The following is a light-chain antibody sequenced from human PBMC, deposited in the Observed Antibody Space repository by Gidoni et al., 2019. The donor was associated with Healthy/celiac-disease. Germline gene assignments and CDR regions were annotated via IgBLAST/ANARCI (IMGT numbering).Light chain of an antibody. Sequence: IVLRQSPATLSLSPGERATLSCSASQSVSSYLAWYQQKPGQAPRILIYDAANRATGIPPRFSGSGSGTDFTLTISSLEPEDFAVYYCQQRSNWPLTFGGGTKVEIK. V-gene: IGKV3-11*01. CDR1: QSVSSY. CDR2: DAA. CDR3: QQRSNWPLT. J-gene: IGKJ4*01.